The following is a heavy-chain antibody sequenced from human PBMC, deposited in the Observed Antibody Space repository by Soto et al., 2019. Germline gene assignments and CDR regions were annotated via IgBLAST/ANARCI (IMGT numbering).Heavy chain of an antibody. CDR1: GGSFSCYY. Sequence: SETLSLTCAVYGGSFSCYYLSWIRQPPGKGLEWIGYIYYSGSTNYNPSLKSRVTISVDTSKNQFSLKLSSVTAADTAVYYCAREGERWNDGHYYYYGMDVWGQGTTVTVSS. V-gene: IGHV4-59*01. J-gene: IGHJ6*02. CDR2: IYYSGST. D-gene: IGHD1-1*01. CDR3: AREGERWNDGHYYYYGMDV.